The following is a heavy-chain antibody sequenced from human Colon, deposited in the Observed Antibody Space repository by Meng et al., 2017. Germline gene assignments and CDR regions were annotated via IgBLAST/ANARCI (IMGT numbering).Heavy chain of an antibody. D-gene: IGHD1-26*01. CDR1: GESISTFY. J-gene: IGHJ4*02. CDR2: INHAGTA. Sequence: QGQPQQWGAGLLKPSETLPLTCAVYGESISTFYWAWIRQSPGKGLEWIGEINHAGTAYYNPSLKSRVTLSIDTSRNQFSLNLRSVTAADTAVYYCANIRDRSFSDSWGQGTLVTVSS. CDR3: ANIRDRSFSDS. V-gene: IGHV4-34*01.